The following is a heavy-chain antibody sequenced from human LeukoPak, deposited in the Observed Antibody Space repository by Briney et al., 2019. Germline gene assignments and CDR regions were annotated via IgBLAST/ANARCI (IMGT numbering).Heavy chain of an antibody. D-gene: IGHD1-1*01. Sequence: SETLSLTCTVSGGSISSSSYYWGWIRQPPGKGLEWIGSIYYSGSTYHNPSLKSRVTISVDTSKNQFSLKLSSVTAADTAVYYCARHSDLVTTFSNWFDPWGQGTLVTVSS. J-gene: IGHJ5*02. CDR2: IYYSGST. CDR1: GGSISSSSYY. V-gene: IGHV4-39*01. CDR3: ARHSDLVTTFSNWFDP.